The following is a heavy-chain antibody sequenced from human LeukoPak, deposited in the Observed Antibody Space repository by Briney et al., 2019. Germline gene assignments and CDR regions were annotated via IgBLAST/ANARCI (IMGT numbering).Heavy chain of an antibody. CDR3: ARGTNLDH. CDR1: GGSFSGYY. Sequence: PSETLSLTCAVYGGSFSGYYWSWIRQPPGKGLEWIGEINHNGDTNYNPSLKSRVTISVDTSKNQFSLKLNSVTAADTAVYYCARGTNLDHWGQGTLVTVSS. V-gene: IGHV4-34*01. D-gene: IGHD1-14*01. CDR2: INHNGDT. J-gene: IGHJ4*02.